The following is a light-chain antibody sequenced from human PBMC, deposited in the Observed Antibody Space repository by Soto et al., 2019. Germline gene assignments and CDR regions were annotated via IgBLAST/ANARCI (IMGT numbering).Light chain of an antibody. CDR1: QSINIH. Sequence: EIVLTQSPATLSLSPGESATLSCRASQSINIHLAWYQQKPGQAPRLLIYDASNRATGIPVRFSGSGSGTDFTLSISSIEPGDFAVYFCQQRSNWPITFGQGTRLEIK. CDR2: DAS. CDR3: QQRSNWPIT. V-gene: IGKV3-11*01. J-gene: IGKJ5*01.